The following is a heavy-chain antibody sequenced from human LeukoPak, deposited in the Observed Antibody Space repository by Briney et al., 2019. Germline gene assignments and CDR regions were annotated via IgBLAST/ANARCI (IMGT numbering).Heavy chain of an antibody. CDR1: GGSISSLY. V-gene: IGHV4-59*08. CDR2: IYYTGST. Sequence: SETLSLTCSVSGGSISSLYWSWIRQPPGKGLEWIGYIYYTGSTNYNPSLKSRVTMFVDMSKNQFSLRLSSVTTADTAVYYCARHRAYSSSSPFDYWGQGTLVTVSS. D-gene: IGHD6-6*01. CDR3: ARHRAYSSSSPFDY. J-gene: IGHJ4*02.